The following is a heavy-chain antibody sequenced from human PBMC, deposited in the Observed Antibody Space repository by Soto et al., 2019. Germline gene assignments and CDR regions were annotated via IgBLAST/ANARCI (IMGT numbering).Heavy chain of an antibody. Sequence: PGGSLRLSCAASGFTFDTFAIHWVRQTPGKVLEWVALISYDGYDTYYADSVKGRFTISRDNSKNTLYLQMTSLRPDDTGVYYCARVNPGNNLCYDYGLDVWGQGTSVTVSS. CDR2: ISYDGYDT. D-gene: IGHD1-1*01. J-gene: IGHJ6*02. V-gene: IGHV3-30-3*01. CDR1: GFTFDTFA. CDR3: ARVNPGNNLCYDYGLDV.